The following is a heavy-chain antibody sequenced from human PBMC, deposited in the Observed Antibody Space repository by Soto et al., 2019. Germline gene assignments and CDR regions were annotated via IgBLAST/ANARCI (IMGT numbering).Heavy chain of an antibody. V-gene: IGHV4-31*03. CDR1: GGSISSGGYY. Sequence: SETLSLTCTVSGGSISSGGYYWSWIRQHPGKGLEWIGYIYYSGSTYYNPSLKSRVTISVDTSKNQFALKLSSVTAADTAVYYCARDPVERYYCDRRGYYDRMDVWGQGTTVTVSS. CDR2: IYYSGST. D-gene: IGHD3-22*01. CDR3: ARDPVERYYCDRRGYYDRMDV. J-gene: IGHJ6*02.